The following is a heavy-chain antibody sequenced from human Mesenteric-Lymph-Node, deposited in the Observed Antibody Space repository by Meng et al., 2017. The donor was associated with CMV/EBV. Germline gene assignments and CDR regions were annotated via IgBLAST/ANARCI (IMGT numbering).Heavy chain of an antibody. J-gene: IGHJ4*02. CDR3: AHTDYCTNGVCYMTDFDY. D-gene: IGHD2-8*01. CDR1: LRTRGVC. Sequence: LRTRGVCVGWIRQPPGKALEWLALIYWDDDKRYSPSLKSRLTITKDTSKNQVVLTMTNMDPVDTATYYCAHTDYCTNGVCYMTDFDYWGQGTLVTVSS. V-gene: IGHV2-5*02. CDR2: IYWDDDK.